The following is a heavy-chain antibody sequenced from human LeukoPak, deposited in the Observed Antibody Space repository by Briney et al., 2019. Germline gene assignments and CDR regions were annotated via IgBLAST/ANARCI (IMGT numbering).Heavy chain of an antibody. CDR2: ISAYNGNT. CDR3: ARHTLYGSGSYYVYYFDY. V-gene: IGHV1-18*01. CDR1: GYTFTSYG. D-gene: IGHD3-10*01. J-gene: IGHJ4*02. Sequence: ASVKVSCKASGYTFTSYGISWVRQAPGQGLEWMGWISAYNGNTNYAQKLQGRVTMTTDTSTSTAYMELRSLRSDDTAVYYCARHTLYGSGSYYVYYFDYWGQGTLVTVSS.